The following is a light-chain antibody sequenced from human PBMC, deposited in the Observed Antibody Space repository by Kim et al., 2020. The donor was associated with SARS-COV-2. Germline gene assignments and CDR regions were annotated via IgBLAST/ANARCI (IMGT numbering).Light chain of an antibody. CDR3: QRYNRAPWT. J-gene: IGKJ1*01. Sequence: DIQMTQSPSSLSASVGDRVTITCRASQGIRNYLAWYQQKPGKVPKLLIYAASTLQSGVPSRFSGSGSGTDFTLTISSLQPEDVATYYCQRYNRAPWTFGQGAKVDI. V-gene: IGKV1-27*01. CDR2: AAS. CDR1: QGIRNY.